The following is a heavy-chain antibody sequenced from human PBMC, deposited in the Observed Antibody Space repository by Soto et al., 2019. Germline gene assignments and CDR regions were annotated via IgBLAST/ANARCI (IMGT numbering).Heavy chain of an antibody. Sequence: SQTLSLTCVISGDSVSSNSAAWNWIRQSPSRGLEWLGRTYYRSRWYNDYAVSVRSRITVNADTSKNQFSLHLNSVTPEDTAVYYCAGTSPLKWYYMDVWDKGITVTVAS. CDR1: GDSVSSNSAA. V-gene: IGHV6-1*01. J-gene: IGHJ6*03. CDR2: TYYRSRWYN. D-gene: IGHD1-7*01. CDR3: AGTSPLKWYYMDV.